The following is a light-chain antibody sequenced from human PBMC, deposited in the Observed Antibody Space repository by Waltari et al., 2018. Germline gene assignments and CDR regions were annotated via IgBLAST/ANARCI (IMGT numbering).Light chain of an antibody. V-gene: IGLV1-44*01. J-gene: IGLJ6*01. Sequence: QSILTQPPSVSGAPGQRVFISCSGSNSNIGSHPVNWYQHPPGAAPRLFIYVNDQRASGVPERVYGSKSGTSASLAISDLQFDDEADYYCASWDDSLSVNVFGSGTKVTVL. CDR2: VND. CDR1: NSNIGSHP. CDR3: ASWDDSLSVNV.